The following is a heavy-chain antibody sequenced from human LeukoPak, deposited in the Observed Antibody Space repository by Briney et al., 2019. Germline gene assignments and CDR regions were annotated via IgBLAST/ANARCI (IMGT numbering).Heavy chain of an antibody. Sequence: SVTVSCKASGYTFTGYYMHWVRQPPGQGLEWMGRIIPILGIANYAQKFQGRVTITADKSTSTAYMELSSLRSEDTAVYYCTGKGRSHWFDPWGQGTLVTVSS. CDR1: GYTFTGYY. CDR2: IIPILGIA. CDR3: TGKGRSHWFDP. J-gene: IGHJ5*02. V-gene: IGHV1-69*02. D-gene: IGHD3-16*01.